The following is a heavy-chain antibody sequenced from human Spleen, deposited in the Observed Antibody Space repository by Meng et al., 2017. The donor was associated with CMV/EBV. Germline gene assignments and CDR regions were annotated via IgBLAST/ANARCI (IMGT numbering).Heavy chain of an antibody. V-gene: IGHV4-31*02. J-gene: IGHJ4*02. CDR1: RGGYC. D-gene: IGHD3-22*01. CDR2: IYYTGSS. Sequence: RGGYCWSWIRQPPGKGLEWIGYIYYTGSSKYNPFLKSRVSISVDTSKNQFSLKLNSVTVADTAVYYCARTRYYYNSTGYSVPTTFDYWGQGALVTVSS. CDR3: ARTRYYYNSTGYSVPTTFDY.